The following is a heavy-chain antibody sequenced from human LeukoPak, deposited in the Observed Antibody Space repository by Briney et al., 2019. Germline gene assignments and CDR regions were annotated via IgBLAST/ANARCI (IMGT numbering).Heavy chain of an antibody. Sequence: SQTLSLTCAISGDSVSSNSAAWNWIRQSPSRGLEWLGRTYYRSKWYNDYAVSVKSRITINPDTSKNQFSLQLNSVTPEDTAVYYCARDPPAGRWFGELVGGFDPWGQGTLVTVSS. CDR3: ARDPPAGRWFGELVGGFDP. D-gene: IGHD3-10*01. V-gene: IGHV6-1*01. CDR1: GDSVSSNSAA. CDR2: TYYRSKWYN. J-gene: IGHJ5*02.